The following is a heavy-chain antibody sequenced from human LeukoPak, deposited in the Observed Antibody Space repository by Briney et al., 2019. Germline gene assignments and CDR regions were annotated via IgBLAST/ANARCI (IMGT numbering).Heavy chain of an antibody. CDR1: GFTFDGYA. D-gene: IGHD6-13*01. CDR2: ISGDGGST. J-gene: IGHJ4*02. Sequence: PGGSLRLSCAASGFTFDGYAMHWVRQAPGKGLEWVSLISGDGGSTYYTDSVKGRFTISRDNSKDSLYLQMNSLRTEDTALYYCAKDNTGSSDYWGQGTLVTVSS. CDR3: AKDNTGSSDY. V-gene: IGHV3-43*02.